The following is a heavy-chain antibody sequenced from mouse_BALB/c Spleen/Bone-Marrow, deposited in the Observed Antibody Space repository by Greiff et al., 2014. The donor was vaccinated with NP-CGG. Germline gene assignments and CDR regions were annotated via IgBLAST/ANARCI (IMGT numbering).Heavy chain of an antibody. D-gene: IGHD1-1*01. CDR2: INPSSGYT. J-gene: IGHJ2*01. Sequence: QVQLQQSGAELARPGASVKMSCKASGYTFTSYTTHWVKQRPGQGLEWIGYINPSSGYTNYNQKFKDKATLTADESSSTAYMQLSSLTSEDSAVYYCARGLYYYGSSSSFDYWGQGTTLTVSS. V-gene: IGHV1-4*01. CDR3: ARGLYYYGSSSSFDY. CDR1: GYTFTSYT.